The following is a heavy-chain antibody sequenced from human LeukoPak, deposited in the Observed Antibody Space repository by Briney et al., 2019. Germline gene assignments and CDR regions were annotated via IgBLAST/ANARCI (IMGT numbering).Heavy chain of an antibody. J-gene: IGHJ6*04. CDR3: ARNRQYQLLSRYYGMDV. Sequence: PGRSLRLSCAASGFTFSSYAMHWVRQAPGKGLEWVAVISYDGSNKYYADSVKGRFTISRDNSKSTLYLQMNSLRAEDTAVYYCARNRQYQLLSRYYGMDVWGKGTTVTVSS. D-gene: IGHD2-2*01. V-gene: IGHV3-30*04. CDR1: GFTFSSYA. CDR2: ISYDGSNK.